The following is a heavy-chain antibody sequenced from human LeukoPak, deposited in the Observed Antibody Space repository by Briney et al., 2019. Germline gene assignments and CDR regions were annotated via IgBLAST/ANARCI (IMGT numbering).Heavy chain of an antibody. J-gene: IGHJ4*02. Sequence: SETLSLTCTVSGGSIRSYYWSWIRQPPGKGLEWIGYIHYSGSTKYNPSLKSRVTISVDTSKNQFSLKLSSVTAADTAVYYCARHFSGAAAPLPFDYWGQGTLVTVSS. D-gene: IGHD6-13*01. CDR3: ARHFSGAAAPLPFDY. CDR2: IHYSGST. V-gene: IGHV4-59*08. CDR1: GGSIRSYY.